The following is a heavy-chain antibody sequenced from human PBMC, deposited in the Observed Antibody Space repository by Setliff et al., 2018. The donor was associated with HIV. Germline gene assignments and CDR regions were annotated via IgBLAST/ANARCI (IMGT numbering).Heavy chain of an antibody. CDR1: GDSISSGSYY. D-gene: IGHD2-2*01. V-gene: IGHV4-31*03. CDR2: IYYSGST. Sequence: PSETLSLTCTVSGDSISSGSYYWSWIRQPAGKGLEWIGYIYYSGSTYYNPSLKSRVTISVDTSKNQFSLKLRSVTAADTALYYCASPGGYCSSTSCHSFDYWGQGTLVTVSS. CDR3: ASPGGYCSSTSCHSFDY. J-gene: IGHJ4*02.